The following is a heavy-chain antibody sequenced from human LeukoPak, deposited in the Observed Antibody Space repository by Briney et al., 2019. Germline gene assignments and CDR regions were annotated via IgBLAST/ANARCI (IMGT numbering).Heavy chain of an antibody. V-gene: IGHV5-51*01. J-gene: IGHJ4*02. CDR1: GYSFTSYW. D-gene: IGHD2-15*01. CDR2: IYPGDSDT. Sequence: GEPLKISGKGPGYSFTSYWIGWVRQMPGKGLEWMGIIYPGDSDTRYSPSFQGQVTISADKSISTAYLQWSSMKASDTAMYYCARHLAVYCSGGSCYGPSPFDYWGQGTLVTVSS. CDR3: ARHLAVYCSGGSCYGPSPFDY.